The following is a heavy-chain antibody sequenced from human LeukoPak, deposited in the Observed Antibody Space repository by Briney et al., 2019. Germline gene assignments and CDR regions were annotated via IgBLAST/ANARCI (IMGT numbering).Heavy chain of an antibody. J-gene: IGHJ4*02. D-gene: IGHD5-18*01. V-gene: IGHV3-23*01. CDR3: AKGNGYSYGRYYFDY. CDR2: ITAGGGNT. Sequence: GGSLRLSCAASGFTFSSYAMGWVRQAPGKGLEWVSAITAGGGNTSYADSATGRLTISRDNSKNTLYLQVNSLRVEDTAVYYCAKGNGYSYGRYYFDYWGQGTLVTVSS. CDR1: GFTFSSYA.